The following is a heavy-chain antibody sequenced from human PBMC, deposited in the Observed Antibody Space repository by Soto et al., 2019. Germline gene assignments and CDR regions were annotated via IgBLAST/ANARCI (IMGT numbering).Heavy chain of an antibody. CDR2: LTWDSESI. J-gene: IGHJ5*02. V-gene: IGHV3-9*01. Sequence: PVGSLRLSCAASGFRFADYTMHWVRQAPGKGLEWVSGLTWDSESIAYADSVKGRFTISRDNAKNSLHLQMNSLRAEDTAFYFCAKGAISGTLNWFDPWGQGTLVTVSS. CDR3: AKGAISGTLNWFDP. D-gene: IGHD6-13*01. CDR1: GFRFADYT.